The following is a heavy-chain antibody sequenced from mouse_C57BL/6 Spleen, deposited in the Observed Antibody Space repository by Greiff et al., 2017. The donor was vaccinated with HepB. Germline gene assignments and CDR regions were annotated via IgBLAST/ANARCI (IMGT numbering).Heavy chain of an antibody. CDR3: ARADSSGYFDY. Sequence: QVQLKQSGAELVRPGTSVKVSCKASGYAFTNYLIEWVKQRPGQGLEWIGVINPGSGGTNYNEKFKGKATLTADKSSSTAYMQLSSLTSEDSAVYFCARADSSGYFDYWGQGTTLTVSS. CDR2: INPGSGGT. J-gene: IGHJ2*01. CDR1: GYAFTNYL. V-gene: IGHV1-54*01. D-gene: IGHD3-2*02.